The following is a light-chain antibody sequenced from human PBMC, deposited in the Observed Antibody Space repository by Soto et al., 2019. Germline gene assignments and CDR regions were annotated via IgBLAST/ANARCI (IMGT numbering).Light chain of an antibody. V-gene: IGLV1-47*01. J-gene: IGLJ2*01. CDR1: FSNIGSHD. CDR3: ATWDASLSGPV. CDR2: RDN. Sequence: QSVLTQPPSASGTPGQRVTISCSGSFSNIGSHDVSWYQQLPATAPKLVIYRDNQRPSGVPDRCSGSKSGATASLAISGLRSEDEADYYCATWDASLSGPVFGGGTKLTVL.